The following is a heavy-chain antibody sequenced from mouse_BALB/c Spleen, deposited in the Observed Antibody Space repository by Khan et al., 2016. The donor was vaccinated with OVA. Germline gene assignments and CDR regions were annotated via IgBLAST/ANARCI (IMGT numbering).Heavy chain of an antibody. CDR1: GYSITSDYA. Sequence: EVQLQESGPGLVKPSQSLSLTCTVTGYSITSDYAWNWIRQFPGNKLEWMGYISYSGSPKYNPALKSRISIPRETSKNQFFLQLNSVTTEDTATYYCSRDGSRYNYAMDYWGQGTSVTVSS. CDR2: ISYSGSP. D-gene: IGHD2-3*01. CDR3: SRDGSRYNYAMDY. J-gene: IGHJ4*01. V-gene: IGHV3-2*02.